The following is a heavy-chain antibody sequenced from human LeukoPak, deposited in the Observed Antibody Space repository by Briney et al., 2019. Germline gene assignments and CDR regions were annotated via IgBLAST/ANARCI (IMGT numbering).Heavy chain of an antibody. CDR2: LRYDGSNK. CDR1: GFTFSNYG. V-gene: IGHV3-30*02. CDR3: AKELGYYYYYMDV. Sequence: PGGSLRLSCAASGFTFSNYGMHWVRQAPGKGLEWVAFLRYDGSNKYYADSVRGRFTISRDNSKNTLYLQMDSLRTEDTAVYYCAKELGYYYYYMDVWGKGTTVIISS. D-gene: IGHD3-16*01. J-gene: IGHJ6*03.